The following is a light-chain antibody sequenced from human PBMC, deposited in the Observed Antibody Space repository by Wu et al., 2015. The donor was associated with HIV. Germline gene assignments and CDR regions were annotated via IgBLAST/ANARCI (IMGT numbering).Light chain of an antibody. CDR3: QQYDTYPIT. CDR2: YAS. CDR1: QSFTTW. Sequence: DIQMTQSPSTLSASVGDRVTITCRASQSFTTWLAWYQQKPGKAPKLLIYYASTLESGVPSRFSGSGSGTEFTLTINSLQPDDFATYYCQQYDTYPITFGQGTRLEIK. J-gene: IGKJ5*01. V-gene: IGKV1-5*03.